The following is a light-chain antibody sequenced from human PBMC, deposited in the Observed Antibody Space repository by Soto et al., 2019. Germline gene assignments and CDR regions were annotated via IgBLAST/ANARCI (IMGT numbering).Light chain of an antibody. Sequence: QSVLTQPPSLSAAPGQKGTISCSRSSSNIGNNYVSWYQQLPGTAPKLLIYDNNKRPSGIPDRFSGSKSGTSATLGITGLQTGDEADYYCGTWDSSLSAVVFGGGTKLTVL. V-gene: IGLV1-51*01. CDR3: GTWDSSLSAVV. J-gene: IGLJ2*01. CDR2: DNN. CDR1: SSNIGNNY.